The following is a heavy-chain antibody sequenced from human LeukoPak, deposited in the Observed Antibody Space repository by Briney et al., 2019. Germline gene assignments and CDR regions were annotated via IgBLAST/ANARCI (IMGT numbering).Heavy chain of an antibody. J-gene: IGHJ4*02. CDR2: INTSGGST. V-gene: IGHV1-46*01. CDR3: AGASKCHY. CDR1: GGTFSSYA. Sequence: ASVKVSCKASGGTFSSYAISWVRQAPGQALEWMGIINTSGGSTNYAQKFQGRVTMTRDTSTSTVYKELIRLRSDDKAVYYCAGASKCHYWGQETLVSVRS.